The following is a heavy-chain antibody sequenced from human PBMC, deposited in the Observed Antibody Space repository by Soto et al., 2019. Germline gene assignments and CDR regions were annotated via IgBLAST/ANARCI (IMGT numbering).Heavy chain of an antibody. J-gene: IGHJ4*02. CDR1: GGSISLYY. CDR2: IYYSGST. D-gene: IGHD6-6*01. CDR3: ARDYGITARPGRLGFDY. V-gene: IGHV4-59*01. Sequence: SETLSLTCTVSGGSISLYYWSWVRQPPGKGLEWIGYIYYSGSTSYNPPLKSRVTISVDTSKNQFSLKLNSVTAADTAVYYCARDYGITARPGRLGFDYWGQGTLVTV.